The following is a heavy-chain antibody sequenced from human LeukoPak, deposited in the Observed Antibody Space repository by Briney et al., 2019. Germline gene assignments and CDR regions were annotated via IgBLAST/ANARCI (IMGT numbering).Heavy chain of an antibody. D-gene: IGHD6-19*01. CDR2: ITSSGGST. Sequence: PGGSLRLSCAASGFTFSFHEMNWVRQAPGKGLEWVSHITSSGGSTYYADSVQGRFTISRDNAKNSLFLLMNSLRAEDSAVYYCARGYHNGWTHIAGFDSWGQGPLVTVSS. J-gene: IGHJ4*02. CDR1: GFTFSFHE. CDR3: ARGYHNGWTHIAGFDS. V-gene: IGHV3-48*03.